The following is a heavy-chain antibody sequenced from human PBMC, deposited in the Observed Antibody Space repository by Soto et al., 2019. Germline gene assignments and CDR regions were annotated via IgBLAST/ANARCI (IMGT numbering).Heavy chain of an antibody. CDR1: GFAFRSYN. D-gene: IGHD2-15*01. V-gene: IGHV3-21*01. CDR3: ASATVVAGTFDF. J-gene: IGHJ4*02. CDR2: ISSGSSNI. Sequence: PGGSLTLSCAGSGFAFRSYNMNWVRQPPGKGLEWVASISSGSSNIYYADSVKGRFTISRANAKDSLYLQMDSLRAEDSAVYYCASATVVAGTFDFLGQGTLLTVSS.